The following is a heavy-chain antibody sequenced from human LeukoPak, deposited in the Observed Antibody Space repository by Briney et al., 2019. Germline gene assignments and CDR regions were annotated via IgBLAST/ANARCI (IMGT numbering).Heavy chain of an antibody. CDR3: ARADIHYYYGMDV. CDR2: VSYDGSNK. D-gene: IGHD3-9*01. J-gene: IGHJ6*02. CDR1: GFTFSSYG. V-gene: IGHV3-30*03. Sequence: GGSLRLSCAASGFTFSSYGMHWVRQAPGKGLEWVSIVSYDGSNKYYADSVKGRFTISRDNSKNTLYLQMNSLRDEDTAVYYCARADIHYYYGMDVWGQGTTVTVSS.